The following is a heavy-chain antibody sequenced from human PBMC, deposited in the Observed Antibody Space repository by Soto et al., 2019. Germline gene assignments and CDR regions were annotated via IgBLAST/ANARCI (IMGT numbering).Heavy chain of an antibody. J-gene: IGHJ4*02. CDR3: ARGSYDSLTVYYMDRGY. Sequence: CKASGYTFTSHDINWVRQATGQGLEWMGWMNPNNGNTGYAQKFQGRVTMTRNTSISTAYMELSSLRSEDTAVYYCARGSYDSLTVYYMDRGYGGQGTLVTVSS. D-gene: IGHD3-9*01. CDR1: GYTFTSHD. V-gene: IGHV1-8*01. CDR2: MNPNNGNT.